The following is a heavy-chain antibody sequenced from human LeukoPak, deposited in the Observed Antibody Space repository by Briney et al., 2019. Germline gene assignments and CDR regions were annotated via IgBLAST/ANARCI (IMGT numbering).Heavy chain of an antibody. V-gene: IGHV3-23*01. Sequence: GGSLRLSCGASGFTFSNYAMHWVRQAPGKGLEWVSAISGSGGSTYYADSVKGRFTISRDNSKNTLYLQMNSLRAEDTAVYYCAKDYCSSTSCYFFVDYWGQGTLVTVSS. CDR2: ISGSGGST. CDR1: GFTFSNYA. D-gene: IGHD2-2*01. J-gene: IGHJ4*02. CDR3: AKDYCSSTSCYFFVDY.